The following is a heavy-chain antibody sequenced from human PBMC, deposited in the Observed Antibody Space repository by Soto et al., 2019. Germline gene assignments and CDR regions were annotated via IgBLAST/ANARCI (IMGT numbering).Heavy chain of an antibody. CDR1: ELSFSTYG. CDR2: ITDDGSGK. V-gene: IGHV3-30*18. J-gene: IGHJ2*01. D-gene: IGHD5-12*01. CDR3: AKDEGRWLSYLAL. Sequence: QAQLVESGGGAVQTGTSLRLSCAASELSFSTYGMHWVRQAPGKGPEWVAGITDDGSGKWYADSVKGRFTISRNNSENTLYLQMNSLRPEDSALYYCAKDEGRWLSYLALWGRGTLVIVSS.